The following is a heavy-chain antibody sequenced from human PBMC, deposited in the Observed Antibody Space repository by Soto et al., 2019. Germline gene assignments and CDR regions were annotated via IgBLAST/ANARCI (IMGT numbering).Heavy chain of an antibody. D-gene: IGHD2-21*01. Sequence: SETLSLTCTVSGGSITNSNWWSWVRLPPAKGLEWIGDIYHAGSTKYNPSLERRVTMSVDTSNNQFALTLTSVTAADTAVYFCARGPPIVGNTTPLDSWGQGTLVTVSS. V-gene: IGHV4-4*02. CDR1: GGSITNSNW. J-gene: IGHJ4*02. CDR2: IYHAGST. CDR3: ARGPPIVGNTTPLDS.